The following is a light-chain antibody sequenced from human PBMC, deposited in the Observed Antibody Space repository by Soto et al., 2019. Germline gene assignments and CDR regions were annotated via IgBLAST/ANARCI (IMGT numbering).Light chain of an antibody. CDR3: QQYNSYSPKT. J-gene: IGKJ1*01. CDR1: QSISSW. V-gene: IGKV1-5*01. CDR2: DAS. Sequence: DIQMTQSPSTLSASVGDRVTITCRASQSISSWLAWYQQKPGKAPKLLIYDASSLESGVPSRFSGSGSGTEFTLTISSLQHDDFATYYCQQYNSYSPKTFGQGTKVDI.